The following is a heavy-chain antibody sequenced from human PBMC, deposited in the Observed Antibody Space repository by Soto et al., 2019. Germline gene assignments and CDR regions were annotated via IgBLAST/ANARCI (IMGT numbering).Heavy chain of an antibody. CDR1: GYSFTSCW. CDR3: ASPRMSGSYYGAFDI. Sequence: PGESLKISCKGSGYSFTSCWIGWVRQMPGKGLEWMGIIYPGDSDTRYSPSFQGQVTISADKSISTAYLQWSSLKASDTAMYYCASPRMSGSYYGAFDIWGQGTMVTVSS. CDR2: IYPGDSDT. V-gene: IGHV5-51*01. D-gene: IGHD1-26*01. J-gene: IGHJ3*02.